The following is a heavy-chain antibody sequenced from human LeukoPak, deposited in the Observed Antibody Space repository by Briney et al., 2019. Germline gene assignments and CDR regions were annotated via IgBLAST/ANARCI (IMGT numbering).Heavy chain of an antibody. V-gene: IGHV4-34*01. CDR1: GGSFSGYY. D-gene: IGHD6-19*01. J-gene: IGHJ3*02. CDR3: ARDRGDSGWYSDAFDI. CDR2: INHSGST. Sequence: SETLSLICAVYGGSFSGYYWSWIRQPPGKGLEWIGEINHSGSTNYNPSLKSRVTISVDTSKNQFSLKLSSVTAADTAVYYCARDRGDSGWYSDAFDIWGQGTMVTVSS.